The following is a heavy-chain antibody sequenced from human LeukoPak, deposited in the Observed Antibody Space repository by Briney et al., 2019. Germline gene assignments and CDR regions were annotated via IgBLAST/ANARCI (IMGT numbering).Heavy chain of an antibody. J-gene: IGHJ3*02. V-gene: IGHV3-74*01. CDR1: GFTFNSYW. Sequence: GGSLRLSCTASGFTFNSYWMHWVRQAPGKGLVWVSRINSDGSGTSDADFVKGRFTISRDNSKNTLYLQMNSLRAEDTAMYYCARDRLTNDAFDIWGQGTMVTVSS. D-gene: IGHD2-8*01. CDR3: ARDRLTNDAFDI. CDR2: INSDGSGT.